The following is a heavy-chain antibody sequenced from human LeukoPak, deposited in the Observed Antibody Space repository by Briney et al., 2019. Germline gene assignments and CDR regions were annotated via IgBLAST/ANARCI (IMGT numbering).Heavy chain of an antibody. CDR2: MNPNSGNT. V-gene: IGHV1-8*01. CDR1: GYTFTSYD. Sequence: EASVQVSCKASGYTFTSYDINWVRQATGQGLEWMGWMNPNSGNTGYAQKFQGRVTMTRNTSISTAYMELSSLRSEDTAVYYCARGEQYYDISRPYYYYGMDVWGQGTPVTVSS. J-gene: IGHJ6*02. CDR3: ARGEQYYDISRPYYYYGMDV. D-gene: IGHD3-9*01.